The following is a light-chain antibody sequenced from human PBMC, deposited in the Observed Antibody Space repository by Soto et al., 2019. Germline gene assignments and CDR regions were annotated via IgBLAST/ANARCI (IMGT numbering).Light chain of an antibody. V-gene: IGKV3-20*01. CDR1: QSVTSTY. J-gene: IGKJ4*01. CDR2: GVS. Sequence: EIVLTQSPGTLSLSPGERATLSCRASQSVTSTYLAWYQQKRGQAPRLLIYGVSSRATGIPDRFSGSGSGTDFSLTISRLEPEDFAVYYCQQFDSSLLTFGGGTKVEIK. CDR3: QQFDSSLLT.